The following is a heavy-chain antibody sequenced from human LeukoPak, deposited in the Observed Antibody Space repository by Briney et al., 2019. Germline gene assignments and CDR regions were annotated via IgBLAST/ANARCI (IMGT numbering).Heavy chain of an antibody. Sequence: SETLSLTCAVSGYSISSGYYWGWIRQPPGKGLGWIGSIYHSGSNYYNPSLKSRVTISVDTSKNQFSLKLSSVTAADTAVYYCARHMCYDFWSGYGKPEGYYYYRDVWGKGTTVTVSS. CDR2: IYHSGSN. CDR3: ARHMCYDFWSGYGKPEGYYYYRDV. CDR1: GYSISSGYY. D-gene: IGHD3-3*01. V-gene: IGHV4-38-2*01. J-gene: IGHJ6*03.